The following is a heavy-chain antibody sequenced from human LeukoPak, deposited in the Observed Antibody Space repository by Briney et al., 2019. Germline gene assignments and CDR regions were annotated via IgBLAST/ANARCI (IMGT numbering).Heavy chain of an antibody. Sequence: GGSLRLSCAASGFNFIQYAMSWVRQAPGKGLVWVSRITTDGSSTNYADSVKGRFTISRDNAKNTLYLQMNSLRAEDTAVYYCARENGGNYYASGSLTYYYYMDVWGKGTTVTVSS. CDR3: ARENGGNYYASGSLTYYYYMDV. CDR2: ITTDGSST. D-gene: IGHD3-10*01. V-gene: IGHV3-74*01. J-gene: IGHJ6*03. CDR1: GFNFIQYA.